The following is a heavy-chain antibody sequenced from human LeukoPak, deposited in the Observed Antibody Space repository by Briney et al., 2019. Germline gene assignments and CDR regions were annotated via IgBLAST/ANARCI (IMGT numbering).Heavy chain of an antibody. V-gene: IGHV4-30-4*01. CDR2: IYYSGST. D-gene: IGHD3-22*01. CDR1: GGSISSGDYY. CDR3: ARGVQRYDSSGYYRSDAFDI. Sequence: SETLSLTCTVSGGSISSGDYYWSWIRQPPGKGLEWIGYIYYSGSTYYNPSLKSRVTISVDTFKSQYSLKLSSVTAADTAVYYCARGVQRYDSSGYYRSDAFDIWGQGTMVTVSS. J-gene: IGHJ3*02.